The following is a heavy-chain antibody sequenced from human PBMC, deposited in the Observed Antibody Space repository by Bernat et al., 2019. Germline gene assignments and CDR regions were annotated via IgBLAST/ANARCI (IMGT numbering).Heavy chain of an antibody. V-gene: IGHV4-59*11. CDR2: ISYTGNT. J-gene: IGHJ4*02. D-gene: IGHD1-14*01. Sequence: QVQLRESGPGLVKPSETLSLTCTVSGGFISSHYWSWIRQAPGKGLEFIGHISYTGNTNYNPSLSSRVTISLDMSKNQFSLRLNSVTAADTAIYYCASAPNPNYFDFWGQGTLVTVSS. CDR3: ASAPNPNYFDF. CDR1: GGFISSHY.